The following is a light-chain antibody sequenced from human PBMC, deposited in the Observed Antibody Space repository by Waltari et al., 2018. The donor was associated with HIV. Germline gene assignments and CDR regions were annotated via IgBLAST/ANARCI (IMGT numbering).Light chain of an antibody. V-gene: IGLV2-14*03. CDR3: SSYTSSSPYA. CDR2: DVS. J-gene: IGLJ1*01. Sequence: QSALTQPASVSGSPGQSITISCTGTSSDVGGYNYVSWYQQHPRKAPKLMIYDVSNRPSGVSNRFSGSKSGNTASLTISGLQAEDEADYYCSSYTSSSPYAFGTGTKVTVL. CDR1: SSDVGGYNY.